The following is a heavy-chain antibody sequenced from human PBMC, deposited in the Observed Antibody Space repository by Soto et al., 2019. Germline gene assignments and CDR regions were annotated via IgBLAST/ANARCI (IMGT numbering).Heavy chain of an antibody. CDR2: ISGSGGST. J-gene: IGHJ4*02. V-gene: IGHV3-23*01. D-gene: IGHD3-22*01. CDR3: AKSEKYYYDSSGDPGLDY. Sequence: PGGSLRLSCAASGFTFSSYAMSWVRQAPGKGLEWGSAISGSGGSTYYADSVKGRFTISRDNSKNTLYLQMNSLRAEDTAVYYCAKSEKYYYDSSGDPGLDYWGQGTLVTVSS. CDR1: GFTFSSYA.